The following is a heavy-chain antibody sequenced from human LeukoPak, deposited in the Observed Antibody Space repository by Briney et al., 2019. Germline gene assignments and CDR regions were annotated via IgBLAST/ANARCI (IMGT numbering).Heavy chain of an antibody. V-gene: IGHV4-34*01. D-gene: IGHD3-22*01. CDR1: GGSFSGYY. CDR3: ARDRAAMIVVVSRGFDP. J-gene: IGHJ5*02. CDR2: INHSGST. Sequence: SETLSLTCAVYGGSFSGYYWSWIRQPPGKGLEWIGEINHSGSTNYNPSLKSRVTISVDTSKNQFSLKLSSVTAADTAVYYCARDRAAMIVVVSRGFDPWVQGTLVTVSS.